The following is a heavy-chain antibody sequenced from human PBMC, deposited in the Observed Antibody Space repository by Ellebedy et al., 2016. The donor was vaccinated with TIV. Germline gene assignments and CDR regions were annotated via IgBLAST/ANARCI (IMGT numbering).Heavy chain of an antibody. J-gene: IGHJ4*02. Sequence: GESLKISCAASGFTFNNYWMNWVRQAPGKGLEWVANIKSGGSQKFYVDSVKGRFTISRDNAKNSLYLQMNSLRADDTAVYYCVTDEGVYWGQGTLVTVSS. D-gene: IGHD3-16*01. CDR2: IKSGGSQK. CDR3: VTDEGVY. V-gene: IGHV3-7*03. CDR1: GFTFNNYW.